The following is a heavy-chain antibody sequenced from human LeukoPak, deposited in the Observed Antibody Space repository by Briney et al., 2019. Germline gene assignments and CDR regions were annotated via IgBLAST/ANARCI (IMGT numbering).Heavy chain of an antibody. Sequence: ASVKVSCKASGYTFTSYDINWVRQATGQGLVWMGCMNPNSGNTGYAQKFQGRVTMTRNTSISTAYMELSSLRSEDTAVYYCARGRILYRWFDPWGQGTLVTVSS. D-gene: IGHD2-8*01. CDR1: GYTFTSYD. CDR3: ARGRILYRWFDP. J-gene: IGHJ5*02. V-gene: IGHV1-8*02. CDR2: MNPNSGNT.